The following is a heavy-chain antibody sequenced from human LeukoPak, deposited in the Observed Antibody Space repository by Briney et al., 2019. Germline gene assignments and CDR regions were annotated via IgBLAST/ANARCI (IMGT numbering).Heavy chain of an antibody. CDR2: ISSSSSTI. CDR3: ARDQAGYSYGEYYFDY. CDR1: GFPFSSYS. J-gene: IGHJ4*02. V-gene: IGHV3-48*02. D-gene: IGHD5-18*01. Sequence: PGGSLRLSCAASGFPFSSYSMNWVRQAPGKGLEWVSCISSSSSTIYYADSVKGRFTISRDNAKNSLYLQMNSLRDEDTAVYYCARDQAGYSYGEYYFDYWGQGTLVTVSS.